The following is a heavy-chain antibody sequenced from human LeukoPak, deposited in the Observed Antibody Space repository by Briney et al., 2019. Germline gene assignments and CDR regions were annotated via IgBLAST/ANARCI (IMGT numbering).Heavy chain of an antibody. V-gene: IGHV3-9*01. D-gene: IGHD5-12*01. Sequence: GGSLRLSCAASGFTFDDYAMHWVRQAPGKGLEWVSGISWNSGSIGYADSVKGRFTISRDNAKNSLYLQMNSLRAEDTALYYCAKDTSAGYDVRGYNWFDPWGQGTLVTVSS. CDR2: ISWNSGSI. CDR3: AKDTSAGYDVRGYNWFDP. CDR1: GFTFDDYA. J-gene: IGHJ5*02.